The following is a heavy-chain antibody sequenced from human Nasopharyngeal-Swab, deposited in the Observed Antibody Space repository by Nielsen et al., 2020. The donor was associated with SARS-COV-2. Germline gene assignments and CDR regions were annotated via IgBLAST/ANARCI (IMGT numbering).Heavy chain of an antibody. D-gene: IGHD2-2*01. CDR3: ARVHCSRSSCSASDYYYYYMDV. Sequence: GESLQISCAASGFTLSSYSMNWARQAPGTGLEWVSSISSSSSYIFSADSVKGRFTTSRDNAKKSLYLQMNSLGVEETAVYYCARVHCSRSSCSASDYYYYYMDVWGKGTTVTVSS. CDR2: ISSSSSYI. V-gene: IGHV3-21*01. J-gene: IGHJ6*03. CDR1: GFTLSSYS.